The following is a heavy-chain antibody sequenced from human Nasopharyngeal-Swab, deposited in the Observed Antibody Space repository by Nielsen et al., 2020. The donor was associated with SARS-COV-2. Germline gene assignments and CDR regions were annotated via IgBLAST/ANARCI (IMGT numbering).Heavy chain of an antibody. D-gene: IGHD3-22*01. Sequence: SETLSLTCTVSGGSISSSSYYWGWIRQPPGEGLEWIGSIYYSGSTYYNPSLKSRVTISVDTSKSQFSLKLSSVTAADTAVYYCARINYYDSSGYYSWGQGTLVTVSS. CDR3: ARINYYDSSGYYS. V-gene: IGHV4-39*01. CDR2: IYYSGST. CDR1: GGSISSSSYY. J-gene: IGHJ4*02.